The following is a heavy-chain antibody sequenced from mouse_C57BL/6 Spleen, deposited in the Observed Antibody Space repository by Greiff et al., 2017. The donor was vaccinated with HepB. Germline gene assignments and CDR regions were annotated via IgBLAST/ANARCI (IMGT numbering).Heavy chain of an antibody. CDR3: TTLITTVVAKAY. CDR2: IDPENGDT. Sequence: EVKLVESGAELVRPGASVKLSCTASGFNIKDDYMHWVKQRPEQGLEWIGWIDPENGDTEYASKFQGKATITADTSSNTAYLQLSSLTSEDTAVYYCTTLITTVVAKAYWGQGTLVTVSA. J-gene: IGHJ3*01. D-gene: IGHD1-1*01. V-gene: IGHV14-4*01. CDR1: GFNIKDDY.